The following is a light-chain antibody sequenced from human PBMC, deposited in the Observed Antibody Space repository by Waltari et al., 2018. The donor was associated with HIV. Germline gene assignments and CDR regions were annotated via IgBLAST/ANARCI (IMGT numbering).Light chain of an antibody. J-gene: IGLJ2*01. CDR2: EVN. V-gene: IGLV2-14*01. CDR3: TSYTTRSTVI. Sequence: QSALTQPASVSGSPGQSTTISCTGTSSDIGIYNYVSWYQQHPGKTPKLLIYEVNNRPSGVSDLFSGSKSGNTASLSISGLQAEDEADYYCTSYTTRSTVIFGGGTSVTVL. CDR1: SSDIGIYNY.